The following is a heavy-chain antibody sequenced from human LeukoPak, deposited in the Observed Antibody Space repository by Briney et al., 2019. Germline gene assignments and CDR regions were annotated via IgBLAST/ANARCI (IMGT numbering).Heavy chain of an antibody. Sequence: GGSLRLSXAASGFTFSSYGMHWVRQAPGKGLEWVAVIWYDGSNKYYADSVKGRFTISRDNSKNTLYLQMNSLRAEDTAVYYCAKGYSYGYDYWGQRTLVTVSS. CDR2: IWYDGSNK. V-gene: IGHV3-33*06. CDR3: AKGYSYGYDY. J-gene: IGHJ4*02. CDR1: GFTFSSYG. D-gene: IGHD5-18*01.